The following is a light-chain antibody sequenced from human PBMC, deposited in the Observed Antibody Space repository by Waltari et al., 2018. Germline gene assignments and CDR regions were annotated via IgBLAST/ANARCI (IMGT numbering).Light chain of an antibody. J-gene: IGKJ2*01. CDR3: QQSYSSPYT. CDR2: AAS. Sequence: TCQASQSISSYLNWYQQKPGKAPKFLIFAASSLQSGVPSRFSGSGSGTDFTLTISSVQPEDFATYFCQQSYSSPYTFGQGTKVEIK. CDR1: QSISSY. V-gene: IGKV1-39*01.